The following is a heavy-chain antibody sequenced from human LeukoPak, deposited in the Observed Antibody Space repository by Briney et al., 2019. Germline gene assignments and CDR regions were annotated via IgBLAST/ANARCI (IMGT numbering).Heavy chain of an antibody. CDR1: GYTFTGYY. CDR3: ARGRRLRFGVSYYFDY. Sequence: ASVKVSCKASGYTFTGYYMHWVRQAPGQGLEWMGWINPNSGGTNYAQKFQGRVTMTRDTSISTAYMELSRLRSDDTAVYYCARGRRLRFGVSYYFDYWGQGTLVTVSS. CDR2: INPNSGGT. D-gene: IGHD3-10*01. J-gene: IGHJ4*02. V-gene: IGHV1-2*02.